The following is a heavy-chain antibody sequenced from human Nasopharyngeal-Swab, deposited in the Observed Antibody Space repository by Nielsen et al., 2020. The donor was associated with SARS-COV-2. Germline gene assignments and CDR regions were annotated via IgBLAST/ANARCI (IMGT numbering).Heavy chain of an antibody. CDR3: AREGYSSGWLDY. Sequence: VRQAPGKGLEWVSSISSSSSYIYYADSVKGRFTISRDNAKNSLYLQMNSLRAEDTAVYYCAREGYSSGWLDYWGQGTLVTVS. V-gene: IGHV3-21*04. J-gene: IGHJ4*02. CDR2: ISSSSSYI. D-gene: IGHD6-19*01.